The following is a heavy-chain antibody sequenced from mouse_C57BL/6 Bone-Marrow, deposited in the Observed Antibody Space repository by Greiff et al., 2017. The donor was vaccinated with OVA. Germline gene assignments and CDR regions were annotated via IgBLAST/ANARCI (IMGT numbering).Heavy chain of an antibody. Sequence: QVQLQQPGAELVKPGASVKLSCKASGYTFTSYWMQWVQQRPGQGLEWIGEIDPSDSYTNYNQKFKGKATLTVDTSSSTAYMQLSSLTSEDSAVYYCARIYDSHWYFDVWGTGTTVTVSS. J-gene: IGHJ1*03. CDR2: IDPSDSYT. D-gene: IGHD2-4*01. V-gene: IGHV1-50*01. CDR3: ARIYDSHWYFDV. CDR1: GYTFTSYW.